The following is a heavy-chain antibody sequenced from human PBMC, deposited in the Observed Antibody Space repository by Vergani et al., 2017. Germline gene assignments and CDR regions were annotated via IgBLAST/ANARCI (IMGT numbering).Heavy chain of an antibody. CDR2: IYYSWST. J-gene: IGHJ3*02. Sequence: QLQLQESGPGLVKPSETLSLTCTVSGGSISSSSYYWGWIRQPPGKGLEWIGSIYYSWSTYYNPSLKSRVTISVDTSKNQFSLKLSSVTAADTAVYYCARVEIMITFGGNAFDIWGQGTMVTVSS. CDR3: ARVEIMITFGGNAFDI. D-gene: IGHD3-16*01. V-gene: IGHV4-39*07. CDR1: GGSISSSSYY.